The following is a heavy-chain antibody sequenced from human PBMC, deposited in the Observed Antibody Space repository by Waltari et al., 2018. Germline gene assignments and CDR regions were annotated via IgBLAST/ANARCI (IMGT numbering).Heavy chain of an antibody. CDR1: GGSLSSSSYF. CDR2: IYYSGST. D-gene: IGHD5-12*01. J-gene: IGHJ6*03. CDR3: AREVPRNGYIGLIYYYMDV. V-gene: IGHV4-39*01. Sequence: QLQLQESGPGLVKPSETLSLTCTVSGGSLSSSSYFWAWIRQPPGKGLEWLGSIYYSGSTYYNVSLKSRGTISVDRSTNQVSLKLTSVTAADTAVYFCAREVPRNGYIGLIYYYMDVWGKGTTVTVSS.